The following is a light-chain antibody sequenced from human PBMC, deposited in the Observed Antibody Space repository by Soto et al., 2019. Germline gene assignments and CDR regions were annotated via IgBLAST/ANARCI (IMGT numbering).Light chain of an antibody. Sequence: DIQLTQSPSSLSASVGDRVTITCRASQSIRSYLNWYQQKPGKAPKLLIYAASSLQTGVSSRFSGSGSGTDFTLTISSLQPEDVATYYCQQYGSSPRITFGQGTRLEIK. CDR3: QQYGSSPRIT. CDR1: QSIRSY. V-gene: IGKV1-39*01. J-gene: IGKJ5*01. CDR2: AAS.